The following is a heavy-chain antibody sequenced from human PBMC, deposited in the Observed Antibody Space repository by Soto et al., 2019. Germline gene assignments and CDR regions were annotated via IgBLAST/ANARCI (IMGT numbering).Heavy chain of an antibody. Sequence: PSETLSLTCAVSGYFISSGYYWGWIRQPPGKGLEWIGNIYHSGSTYYNPSLKSRVTISVDTSKNQFSLKVSSVTAADTAVYYCARDMHAGFTHYFDPWGQGTLVTVSS. CDR1: GYFISSGYY. CDR3: ARDMHAGFTHYFDP. V-gene: IGHV4-38-2*02. J-gene: IGHJ5*02. D-gene: IGHD1-26*01. CDR2: IYHSGST.